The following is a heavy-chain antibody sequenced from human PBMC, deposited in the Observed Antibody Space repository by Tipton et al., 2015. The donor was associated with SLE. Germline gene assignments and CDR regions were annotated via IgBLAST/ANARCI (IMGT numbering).Heavy chain of an antibody. D-gene: IGHD3-22*01. CDR1: RGSLTGYS. CDR2: IDRDGSP. Sequence: AGLVKPSETLSLVCVVNRGSLTGYSWNWIRQFPGKGLEWIGEIDRDGSPNYKSSLQNRVTMSVDRSGNQFSLRLTSVTAADTAVYYCARHGDYYDSSGYSYWGQGTLVTVSS. CDR3: ARHGDYYDSSGYSY. J-gene: IGHJ4*02. V-gene: IGHV4-34*01.